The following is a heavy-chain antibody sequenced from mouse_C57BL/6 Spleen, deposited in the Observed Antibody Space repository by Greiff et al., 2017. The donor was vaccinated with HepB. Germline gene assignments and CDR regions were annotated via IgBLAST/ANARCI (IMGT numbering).Heavy chain of an antibody. J-gene: IGHJ3*01. CDR1: GYTFTDYN. CDR2: INPNNGGT. Sequence: LVKPGASVKIPCKASGYTFTDYNMDWVKQSHGKSLEWIGDINPNNGGTIYNQKFKGKATLTVDKSSSTAYMELRSLTSEDTAVYYCARVGYYGSPFAYWGQGTLVTVSA. CDR3: ARVGYYGSPFAY. D-gene: IGHD1-1*01. V-gene: IGHV1-18*01.